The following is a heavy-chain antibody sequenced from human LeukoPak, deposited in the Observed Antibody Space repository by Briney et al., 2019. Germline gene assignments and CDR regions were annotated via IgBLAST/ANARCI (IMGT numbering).Heavy chain of an antibody. D-gene: IGHD6-13*01. J-gene: IGHJ5*02. CDR1: GGSISSYY. Sequence: PSETLSLTCTVSGGSISSYYWSWIRQPPGKGLEWIGYIYYSGSTNYNPSLMSRVTISVDTSKNQFSLKLSSVTAADTAVYYCARPIAAAGSRWFDPWGQGTLVTVSS. CDR2: IYYSGST. CDR3: ARPIAAAGSRWFDP. V-gene: IGHV4-59*12.